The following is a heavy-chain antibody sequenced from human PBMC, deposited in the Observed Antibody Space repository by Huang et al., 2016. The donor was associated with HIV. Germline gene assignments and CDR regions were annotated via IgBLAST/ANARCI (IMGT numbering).Heavy chain of an antibody. V-gene: IGHV1-18*04. CDR3: ATDYYANFDY. D-gene: IGHD2-2*01. CDR2: VSPENTKT. CDR1: GYSFTTYG. Sequence: QVQLMQSGPEVKKPGASVKVSCKASGYSFTTYGRNWVRQAPGHGLEWMGWVSPENTKTDYAEKCQGRVTMTRDRSTTTAYMELRSLRSDDTAVYYCATDYYANFDYWGQGTLVTISS. J-gene: IGHJ4*02.